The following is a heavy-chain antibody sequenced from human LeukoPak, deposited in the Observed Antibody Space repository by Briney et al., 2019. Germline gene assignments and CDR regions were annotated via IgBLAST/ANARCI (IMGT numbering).Heavy chain of an antibody. V-gene: IGHV3-21*01. Sequence: PGGPLRLSCAASGFTFSSYSMNWVRQAPGKGLEWASSISSSSSYIYYADSVKGRFTISRDNAKNSLYLQMNSLRAEDTAVYYCAREGGAAAGYFDYWGQGTLVTVSS. CDR1: GFTFSSYS. CDR2: ISSSSSYI. CDR3: AREGGAAAGYFDY. D-gene: IGHD6-13*01. J-gene: IGHJ4*02.